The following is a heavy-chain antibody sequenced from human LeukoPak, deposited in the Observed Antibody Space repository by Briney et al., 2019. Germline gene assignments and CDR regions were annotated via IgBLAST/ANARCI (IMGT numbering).Heavy chain of an antibody. D-gene: IGHD2-21*01. CDR1: GGTFSSYA. CDR3: ARGIGSVAAYCGGDCYSDYDY. J-gene: IGHJ4*02. CDR2: IIPFFGTA. V-gene: IGHV1-69*01. Sequence: ASVKVSCKASGGTFSSYAISWVRQAPGQGLEWMGGIIPFFGTANYAQKFHGRVTNTADESTSTAYMELSSLRSEDTAVYYCARGIGSVAAYCGGDCYSDYDYWGQGTLVTVSS.